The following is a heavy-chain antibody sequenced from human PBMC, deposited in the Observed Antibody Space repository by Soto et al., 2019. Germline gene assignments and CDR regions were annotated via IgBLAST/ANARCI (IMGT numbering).Heavy chain of an antibody. CDR2: ISYDGSNK. J-gene: IGHJ4*02. Sequence: QVQLVESGGGVVQPGRSLRLSCAASGFTFSSYAIHWVRQAPGKGLEWVALISYDGSNKYYADSVKGRFTISRDNSKNTLYLQKNSLRAEDTAVYYCVRHKRDLRFLEWSYYFDYWGQGTLVTVSS. CDR1: GFTFSSYA. CDR3: VRHKRDLRFLEWSYYFDY. D-gene: IGHD3-3*01. V-gene: IGHV3-30-3*01.